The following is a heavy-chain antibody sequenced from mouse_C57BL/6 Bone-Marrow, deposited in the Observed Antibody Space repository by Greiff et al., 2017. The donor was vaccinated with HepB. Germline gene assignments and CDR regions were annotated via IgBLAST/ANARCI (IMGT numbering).Heavy chain of an antibody. CDR3: ARYNWCGSSFDY. V-gene: IGHV1-50*01. J-gene: IGHJ2*01. D-gene: IGHD1-1*01. CDR1: GYTFTSYW. Sequence: QVQLQQPGAELVKPGASVKLSCKASGYTFTSYWMQWVKQRPGQGLEWIGEIDPSDSYTNYNQKFKGKATLTVDTSSSTAYMQLSSLTSEDSAVYYCARYNWCGSSFDYWGQGTTLTVSS. CDR2: IDPSDSYT.